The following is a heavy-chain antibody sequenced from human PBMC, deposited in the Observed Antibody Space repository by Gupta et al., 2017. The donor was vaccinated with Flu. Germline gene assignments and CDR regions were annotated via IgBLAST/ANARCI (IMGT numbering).Heavy chain of an antibody. CDR3: ARSFYDYVWGSYPYGDAFDI. Sequence: GLEWIGYIYYSGSTNYNPSLKSRVTRSVDTSKNQFSLKLSSVTAADTAVYYCARSFYDYVWGSYPYGDAFDIWGQGTMVTVSS. CDR2: IYYSGST. J-gene: IGHJ3*02. V-gene: IGHV4-59*01. D-gene: IGHD3-16*02.